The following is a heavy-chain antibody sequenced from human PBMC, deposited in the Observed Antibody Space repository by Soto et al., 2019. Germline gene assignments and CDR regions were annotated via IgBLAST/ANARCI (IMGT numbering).Heavy chain of an antibody. CDR2: IYPGDSRT. Sequence: GESLKISCKGFGYSFTTYWIAWVRQMPGKGLEWMGIIYPGDSRTRYSPSFQGQVTISADKSISTAYLQWSSLKASDTAMYYCARTSAAGKYYYGMDVWGQGTTVTVSS. D-gene: IGHD6-13*01. CDR1: GYSFTTYW. CDR3: ARTSAAGKYYYGMDV. V-gene: IGHV5-51*01. J-gene: IGHJ6*02.